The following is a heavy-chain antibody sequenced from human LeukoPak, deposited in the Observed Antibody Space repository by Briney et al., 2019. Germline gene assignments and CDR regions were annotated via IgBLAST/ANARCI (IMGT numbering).Heavy chain of an antibody. Sequence: GGPLRLSCAASGFTFSSYWMSWVRQAPGKGLEWVANIKQDGSEKYYVDSVKGRFTISRDNAKNSLYLQMNSLRAEDTAVYYCARDKFGYSSTCVGYWGQGTLVTVSS. CDR2: IKQDGSEK. V-gene: IGHV3-7*01. CDR1: GFTFSSYW. D-gene: IGHD6-13*01. CDR3: ARDKFGYSSTCVGY. J-gene: IGHJ4*02.